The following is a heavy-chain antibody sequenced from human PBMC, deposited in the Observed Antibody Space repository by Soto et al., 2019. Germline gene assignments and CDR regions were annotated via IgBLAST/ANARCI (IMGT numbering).Heavy chain of an antibody. CDR1: GYPFTGYY. Sequence: GDSVQASCKASGYPFTGYYMHWVRQAPGQGHEWMGWINPNSGGTNYAQKFQGWVTMTRDTSISTAYMELSRLRSDDTAVYHCARGTERGYIFSMCSYYYCDGLDVCGQGTSVTVSS. CDR2: INPNSGGT. V-gene: IGHV1-2*04. D-gene: IGHD5-18*01. J-gene: IGHJ6*02. CDR3: ARGTERGYIFSMCSYYYCDGLDV.